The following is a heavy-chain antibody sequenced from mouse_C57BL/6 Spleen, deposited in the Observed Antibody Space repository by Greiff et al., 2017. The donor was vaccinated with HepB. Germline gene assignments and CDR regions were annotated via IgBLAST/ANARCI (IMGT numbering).Heavy chain of an antibody. Sequence: VQLVESGPELVKPGASVKISCKASGYAFSSSWMNWVKQRPGKGLEWIGRIYPGDGDTNYNGKFKGKATLTADKSSSTAYMQLSSLTSEDSAVYFCARLGFPLDYWGQGTTLTVSS. CDR1: GYAFSSSW. J-gene: IGHJ2*01. CDR2: IYPGDGDT. CDR3: ARLGFPLDY. D-gene: IGHD3-3*01. V-gene: IGHV1-82*01.